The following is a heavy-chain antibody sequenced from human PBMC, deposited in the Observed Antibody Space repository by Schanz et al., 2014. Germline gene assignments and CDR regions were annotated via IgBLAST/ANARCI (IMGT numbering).Heavy chain of an antibody. D-gene: IGHD6-13*01. J-gene: IGHJ6*02. CDR1: GFALSSYG. V-gene: IGHV3-30*02. CDR3: ARDRQQLVGRIGYYYGMDV. CDR2: IRYDGSNK. Sequence: QVQVVESGGGVVRPGGSLRLSCAASGFALSSYGMHWVRQAPGKGLEWVAFIRYDGSNKYYADSVKGRFTISRDNSKNTLYLQMNSLRAEDTAVYYCARDRQQLVGRIGYYYGMDVWGQGTTVTVSS.